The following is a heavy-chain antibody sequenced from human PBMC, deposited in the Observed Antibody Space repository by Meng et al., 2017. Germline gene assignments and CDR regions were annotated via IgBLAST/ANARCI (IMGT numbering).Heavy chain of an antibody. V-gene: IGHV4-4*02. Sequence: VQPQESGPGLVVSSGTLSLTCAVAGGCLSGSYRWWLVRPPPGEGTEWIGGISHSGSTNYNPSLKSRVTISVDKSKNQFSLKRSSVTAADTAVYYCARDRGAVAGTNFDYWGQGTLVTVSS. CDR1: GGCLSGSYR. CDR3: ARDRGAVAGTNFDY. D-gene: IGHD6-19*01. CDR2: ISHSGST. J-gene: IGHJ4*02.